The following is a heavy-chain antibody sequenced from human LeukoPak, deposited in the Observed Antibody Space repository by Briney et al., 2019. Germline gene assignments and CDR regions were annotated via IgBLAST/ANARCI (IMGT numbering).Heavy chain of an antibody. V-gene: IGHV1-2*02. CDR3: ARARWQLVPYFDS. J-gene: IGHJ4*02. Sequence: ASVKVSCKASGYTFTDYYMHWVRQAPGRRLEWMGWINPNSGGTNFAQKFQGRVAMARDTSISTAYLELGSLRSDDTAVYFCARARWQLVPYFDSWGQGTLVTVSS. CDR2: INPNSGGT. CDR1: GYTFTDYY. D-gene: IGHD6-6*01.